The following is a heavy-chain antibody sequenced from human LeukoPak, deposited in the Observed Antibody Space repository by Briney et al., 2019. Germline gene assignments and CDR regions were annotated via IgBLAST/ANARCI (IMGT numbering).Heavy chain of an antibody. CDR1: GGSISSSSDY. Sequence: SETLSLTCSVSGGSISSSSDYWGWIRQPPGKGLEWMRSIYYSERTYYNPSLRSRVTISVDTSKNQFSLKLSSVTAADTAVYYCARLNSRIAAERFFDLWGRGTLVTVSS. J-gene: IGHJ2*01. CDR3: ARLNSRIAAERFFDL. CDR2: IYYSERT. V-gene: IGHV4-39*01. D-gene: IGHD6-13*01.